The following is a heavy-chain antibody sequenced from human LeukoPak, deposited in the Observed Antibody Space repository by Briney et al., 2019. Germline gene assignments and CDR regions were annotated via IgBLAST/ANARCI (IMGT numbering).Heavy chain of an antibody. D-gene: IGHD5-18*01. J-gene: IGHJ4*02. CDR3: ARESGTAMVPYYFDY. CDR2: IYTSGST. CDR1: GGSISSGSYY. V-gene: IGHV4-61*02. Sequence: SETLSLTCTVSGGSISSGSYYWSWIRQPAGKGLEWIGRIYTSGSTNYNPSLKSRVTISVDTSKNQFSLKLSSVTAADTAVYYCARESGTAMVPYYFDYWGQGTLVTVSS.